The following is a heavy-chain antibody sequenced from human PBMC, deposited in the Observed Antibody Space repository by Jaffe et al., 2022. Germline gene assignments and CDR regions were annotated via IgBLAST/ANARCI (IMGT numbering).Heavy chain of an antibody. V-gene: IGHV3-7*01. D-gene: IGHD3-3*01. CDR2: IKQDGSEK. CDR1: GFTFSSYW. J-gene: IGHJ3*02. Sequence: EVQLVESGGGLVQPGGSLRLSCAASGFTFSSYWMSWVRQAPGKGLEWVANIKQDGSEKFYVDSVKGRFTISRDNAKNSLYLQMNSLRAEDTAVYYCARKPDYDFWSRGAFDIWGQGTMVTVSS. CDR3: ARKPDYDFWSRGAFDI.